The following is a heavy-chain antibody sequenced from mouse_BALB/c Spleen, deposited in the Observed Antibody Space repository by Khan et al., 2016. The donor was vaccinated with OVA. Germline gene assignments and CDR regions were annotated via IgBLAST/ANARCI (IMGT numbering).Heavy chain of an antibody. J-gene: IGHJ3*01. CDR3: TRGGYGGFAY. CDR2: INPSNGGT. CDR1: GYTFNSYY. V-gene: IGHV1S81*02. D-gene: IGHD1-2*01. Sequence: QVRLQQSGAELVKPGASVKLSCKASGYTFNSYYMYWVKQRPGQGLEWIGEINPSNGGTNFNEKFKSKATLTVDKSSSPAYMQLSSLTSEDSAVYYCTRGGYGGFAYWGQGTLVTVSA.